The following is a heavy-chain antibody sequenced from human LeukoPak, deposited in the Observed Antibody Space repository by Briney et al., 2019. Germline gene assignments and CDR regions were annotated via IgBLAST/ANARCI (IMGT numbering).Heavy chain of an antibody. J-gene: IGHJ4*02. D-gene: IGHD4-17*01. Sequence: TLSLTCTVSGGSISSGGYYWSWIRQHLGKGLEWIGYIYYSGSTYYNPSLKSRVTISVDTSKNQFSLKLSSVTAADTAVYYCARATRPANDYGDYFDYWGQGTLVTVSS. CDR3: ARATRPANDYGDYFDY. V-gene: IGHV4-31*03. CDR2: IYYSGST. CDR1: GGSISSGGYY.